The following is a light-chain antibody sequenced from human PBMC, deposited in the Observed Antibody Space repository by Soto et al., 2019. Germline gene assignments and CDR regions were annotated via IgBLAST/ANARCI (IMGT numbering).Light chain of an antibody. CDR3: MLYMGSGIYV. V-gene: IGLV8-61*01. J-gene: IGLJ1*01. CDR1: SGSVSSGYY. Sequence: QTVVTQEPSFSVSPGGTVTLTCGLSSGSVSSGYYPSWYQRTPGQPPRPLMYNTNTRSSGVPDRFSGSILGDKAALTITGAQADDESEYYCMLYMGSGIYVFGTGTKVTVL. CDR2: NTN.